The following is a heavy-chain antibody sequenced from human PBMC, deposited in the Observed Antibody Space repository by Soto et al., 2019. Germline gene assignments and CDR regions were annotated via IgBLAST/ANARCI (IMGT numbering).Heavy chain of an antibody. V-gene: IGHV3-23*01. CDR2: ISNSGGST. D-gene: IGHD2-2*02. CDR1: GFTVYIYA. J-gene: IGHJ2*01. CDR3: AKDRLSYRRYNWYFDL. Sequence: EVQLLESGGGLVQPGGSLRLSCAASGFTVYIYAMTWVLQSPGKVLEWVSVISNSGGSTYYADCVKGRFTIYGDNSNNTVYLQMNSLRAEDTSIYYWAKDRLSYRRYNWYFDLWGRRTLVTVSS.